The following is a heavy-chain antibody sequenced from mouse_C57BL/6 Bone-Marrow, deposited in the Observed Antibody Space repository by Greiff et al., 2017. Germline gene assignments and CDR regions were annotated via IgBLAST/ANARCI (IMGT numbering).Heavy chain of an antibody. Sequence: QVQLQQSGAELVRPGASVTLSCKASGYTFTDYEMHWVKQTPVHGLEWIGAIDPETGGTAYNQKFKGKAILTADKSSSTAYMELRSLTSEDSAVDYCTRGEVGSSYWYFDVWGTGTTVTVSS. CDR3: TRGEVGSSYWYFDV. D-gene: IGHD1-1*01. J-gene: IGHJ1*03. CDR2: IDPETGGT. V-gene: IGHV1-15*01. CDR1: GYTFTDYE.